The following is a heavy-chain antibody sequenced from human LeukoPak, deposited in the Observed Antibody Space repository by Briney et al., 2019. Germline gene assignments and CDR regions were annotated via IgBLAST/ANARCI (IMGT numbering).Heavy chain of an antibody. CDR3: ARTYYYGSGSYYKSDPRLRYYYHYMDV. D-gene: IGHD3-10*01. V-gene: IGHV4-39*07. J-gene: IGHJ6*03. CDR1: GGSISSSSYY. Sequence: SETLSLTCTVSGGSISSSSYYWGWIRQPPGKGLEWIGSIYYSGSTYYNPSLKSRVTISVDTSKNQFSLKLSSVTAADTAVYYCARTYYYGSGSYYKSDPRLRYYYHYMDVWGKGTTVTISS. CDR2: IYYSGST.